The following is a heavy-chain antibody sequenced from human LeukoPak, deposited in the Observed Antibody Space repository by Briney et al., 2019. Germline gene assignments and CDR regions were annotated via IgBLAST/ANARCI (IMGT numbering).Heavy chain of an antibody. J-gene: IGHJ6*03. CDR1: GGSISNYY. CDR2: IYYSGTT. V-gene: IGHV4-59*01. Sequence: PSETLSLTCTVSGGSISNYYWSWIRQPPGKGLEWIGYIYYSGTTNYNPSLKSRVTMSVDTSKSQFSLKLSSVTAADSAVYYCARHCSRTSCSPYYYYYYMDVWGKGTTVTVSS. D-gene: IGHD2-2*01. CDR3: ARHCSRTSCSPYYYYYYMDV.